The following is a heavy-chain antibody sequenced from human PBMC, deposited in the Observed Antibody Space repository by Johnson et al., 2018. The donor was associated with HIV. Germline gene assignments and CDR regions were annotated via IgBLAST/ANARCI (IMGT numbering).Heavy chain of an antibody. Sequence: QVQLVESGGGVVQPGGSLRLSCAASGFTFSSYGMHWVRQAPGKGLEWVAFIRYDVSNKYYADSVKGRFPISRDNSKNTLYLQMKRLRAEDTAVYYCAKDTVSGSYYDAFDIWGQGTMVTVSS. CDR2: IRYDVSNK. CDR3: AKDTVSGSYYDAFDI. CDR1: GFTFSSYG. V-gene: IGHV3-30*02. J-gene: IGHJ3*02. D-gene: IGHD1-26*01.